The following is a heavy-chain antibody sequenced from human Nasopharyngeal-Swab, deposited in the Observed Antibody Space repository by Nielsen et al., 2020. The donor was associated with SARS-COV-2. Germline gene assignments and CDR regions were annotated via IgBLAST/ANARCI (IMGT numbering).Heavy chain of an antibody. CDR2: IITYNGNT. D-gene: IGHD1-26*01. V-gene: IGHV1-18*01. Sequence: WVRQAPGQGLEWLGWIITYNGNTNYAQKLLGRVTMTTDTSTSTAYMELRCLRSDDTAVYYCARDYYSGSYQNYWGQGTLVTVSS. J-gene: IGHJ4*02. CDR3: ARDYYSGSYQNY.